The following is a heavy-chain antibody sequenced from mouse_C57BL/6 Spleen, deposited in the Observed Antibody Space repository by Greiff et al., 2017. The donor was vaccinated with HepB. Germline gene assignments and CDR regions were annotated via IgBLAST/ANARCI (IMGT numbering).Heavy chain of an antibody. CDR1: GYTFTSYW. Sequence: VQLQQPGAELVKPGASVKLSCKASGYTFTSYWMHWVKQRPGQGLEWIGMIHPNSGSTNYNEKFKSKATLTVDKSSSTAYMQLSSLTSEDSAVYYCARSGYGSSYEDYWGQGTTLTVSS. D-gene: IGHD1-1*01. J-gene: IGHJ2*01. CDR3: ARSGYGSSYEDY. V-gene: IGHV1-64*01. CDR2: IHPNSGST.